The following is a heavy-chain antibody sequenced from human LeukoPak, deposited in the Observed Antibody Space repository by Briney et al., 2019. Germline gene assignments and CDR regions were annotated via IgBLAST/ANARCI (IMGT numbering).Heavy chain of an antibody. CDR2: IYYSGGT. Sequence: SETLSLTCTVSGGSISSYYWSWIRQPPGKGLEWIGYIYYSGGTNYNPSLKSRVTISVATSKNQFSLKLSSVTAADTAVYYCARQTYQSLRFDYWGQGTLVTVSS. J-gene: IGHJ4*02. CDR1: GGSISSYY. CDR3: ARQTYQSLRFDY. D-gene: IGHD2-2*01. V-gene: IGHV4-59*08.